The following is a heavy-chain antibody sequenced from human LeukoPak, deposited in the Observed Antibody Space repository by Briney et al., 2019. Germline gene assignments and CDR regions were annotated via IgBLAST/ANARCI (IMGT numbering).Heavy chain of an antibody. J-gene: IGHJ4*02. CDR2: IYPGDSET. D-gene: IGHD2-15*01. CDR3: ARHVRAAPFDY. Sequence: GESLKISCKGSGYSFTSYWIGWVRQMPGKGLEWVGIIYPGDSETRYSPSLQGQVTISADKSINTAYLHWSSLKASDTAMYYCARHVRAAPFDYWGQGTLVTVPS. CDR1: GYSFTSYW. V-gene: IGHV5-51*01.